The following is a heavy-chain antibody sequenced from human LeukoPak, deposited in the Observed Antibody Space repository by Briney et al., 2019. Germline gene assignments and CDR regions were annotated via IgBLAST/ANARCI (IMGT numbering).Heavy chain of an antibody. CDR1: GFTFSSYD. Sequence: GGSLRLSCAASGFTFSSYDMHWVRQAPGKGLEWVAVISYDGSNKYYADSVKGRFTISRDNSKNTLYLQMNSLRAEDTAVYYCAKVGLVGALDYWGHGTLVTVSS. CDR3: AKVGLVGALDY. CDR2: ISYDGSNK. D-gene: IGHD1-26*01. V-gene: IGHV3-30*18. J-gene: IGHJ4*01.